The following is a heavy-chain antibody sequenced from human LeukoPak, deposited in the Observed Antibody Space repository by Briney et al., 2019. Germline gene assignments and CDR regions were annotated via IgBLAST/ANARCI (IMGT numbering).Heavy chain of an antibody. J-gene: IGHJ6*03. CDR1: GFTFSNNW. D-gene: IGHD3-16*02. V-gene: IGHV3-7*01. CDR2: IKQDGSDK. Sequence: GGSLRLSCAVSGFTFSNNWMSWVRQAPGKGREWVANIKQDGSDKYYVDSVKGRFTISRDNAKNSLYLQMNSLRAEDTAVYYCARDHHHRLWDDYYYYMDVWGKGTTVTISS. CDR3: ARDHHHRLWDDYYYYMDV.